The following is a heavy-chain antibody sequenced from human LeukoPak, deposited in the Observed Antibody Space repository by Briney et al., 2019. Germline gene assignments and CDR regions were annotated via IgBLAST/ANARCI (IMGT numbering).Heavy chain of an antibody. CDR2: ISSSSSYI. D-gene: IGHD3-22*01. J-gene: IGHJ4*02. Sequence: PGGSLRLSCAASGFTVSSNYMSWVRQAPGKGLEWVSSISSSSSYIYYADSVKGRFAIPRDNAKNSLYLQMNSLRAEDTAVYYCARDRSHNYYDSSGLDYWGQGTLVTVSS. CDR3: ARDRSHNYYDSSGLDY. V-gene: IGHV3-21*01. CDR1: GFTVSSNY.